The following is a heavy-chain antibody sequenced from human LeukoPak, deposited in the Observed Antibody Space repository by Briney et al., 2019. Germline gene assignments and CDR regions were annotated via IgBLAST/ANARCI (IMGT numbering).Heavy chain of an antibody. D-gene: IGHD2-8*02. CDR2: ITPNNGRP. V-gene: IGHV1-46*01. CDR1: GNSFTTYY. J-gene: IGHJ4*02. CDR3: ARDQIQVWYMVGRFDS. Sequence: EASVKVSCKTSGNSFTTYYIHWIRQAPGQGLEWMAVITPNNGRPTYAQKFQGRVTVTMDTSSSTVYMELSSLGSDDTAIYYCARDQIQVWYMVGRFDSWGQGTLVSVSS.